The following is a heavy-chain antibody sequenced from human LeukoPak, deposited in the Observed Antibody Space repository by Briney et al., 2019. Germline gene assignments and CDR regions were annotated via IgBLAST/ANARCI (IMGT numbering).Heavy chain of an antibody. CDR2: ISSNSSSV. Sequence: GGSLRLSCAASGFTFDDYAMHWVRQAPGKGLQWVSGISSNSSSVGYVDSVKGRFTIFRDNAKNSLYLQINSLTAEDTALYYCAKDVGGDIDYWGQGTLVTVSS. V-gene: IGHV3-9*01. CDR3: AKDVGGDIDY. CDR1: GFTFDDYA. D-gene: IGHD2-21*02. J-gene: IGHJ4*02.